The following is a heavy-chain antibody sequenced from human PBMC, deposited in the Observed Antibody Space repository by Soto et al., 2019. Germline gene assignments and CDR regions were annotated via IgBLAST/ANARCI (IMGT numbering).Heavy chain of an antibody. V-gene: IGHV3-23*01. CDR3: AKNYFFDS. J-gene: IGHJ4*02. CDR1: GFTFSSYA. Sequence: GGSLRLSCAASGFTFSSYAMSWVRQAPGRGLEWVSSVSISSDGPYYADSVKGRFTISRDNSKNTLYLQLNSLRGEDTATYYCAKNYFFDSWGQGTPGTVS. CDR2: VSISSDGP.